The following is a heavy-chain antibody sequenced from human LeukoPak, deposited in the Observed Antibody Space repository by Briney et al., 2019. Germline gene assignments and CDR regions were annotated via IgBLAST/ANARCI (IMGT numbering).Heavy chain of an antibody. V-gene: IGHV3-30*04. CDR3: ARGGSWVITSYYDY. D-gene: IGHD3-22*01. CDR1: GFTFNNYA. Sequence: GGSLRLSCAASGFTFNNYAMHWVRQAPGKGLEWVAVISYDGSNKYYADSVKGRFTISRDNSKNTLYLQMNSLRAEDTAVYYCARGGSWVITSYYDYWGQGTLVTVSS. CDR2: ISYDGSNK. J-gene: IGHJ4*02.